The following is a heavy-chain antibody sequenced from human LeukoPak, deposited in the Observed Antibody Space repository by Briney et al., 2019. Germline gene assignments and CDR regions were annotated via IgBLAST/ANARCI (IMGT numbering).Heavy chain of an antibody. D-gene: IGHD6-19*01. J-gene: IGHJ4*02. CDR3: ARSEGIAVADAVDY. V-gene: IGHV3-74*01. CDR2: ISEDGSTT. Sequence: PGGSLRLSCAASGFTFSSNWMHWVRQAPGKGLVWVSRISEDGSTTNYADSVKGRSTIFRDNAKNTLYLQMNSLRAEDTAVYYCARSEGIAVADAVDYWGQGTLVTVSS. CDR1: GFTFSSNW.